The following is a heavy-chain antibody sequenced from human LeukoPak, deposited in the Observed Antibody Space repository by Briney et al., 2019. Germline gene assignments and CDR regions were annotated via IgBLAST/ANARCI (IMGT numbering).Heavy chain of an antibody. CDR1: GYTLTELS. J-gene: IGHJ5*02. V-gene: IGHV1-24*01. CDR3: ARDVCSGGSCYTRSLFVGSHP. D-gene: IGHD2-15*01. Sequence: RGASVKVSCKVSGYTLTELSMHWVRQAPGKGLEWMGGFDPEDGEAVYAQKFQGRVTITADKSTSTAYMELSSLRSEDTAVYYCARDVCSGGSCYTRSLFVGSHPWGQGTLVTVSS. CDR2: FDPEDGEA.